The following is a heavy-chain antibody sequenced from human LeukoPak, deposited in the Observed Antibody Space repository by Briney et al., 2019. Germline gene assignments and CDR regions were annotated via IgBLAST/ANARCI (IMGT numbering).Heavy chain of an antibody. J-gene: IGHJ4*02. CDR1: GFTFSSYW. Sequence: PGGSLRLSCAASGFTFSSYWMHWVRQAPGKGLVWVSRINSDGSSTSYADSVKGRFTISRDNAKNTLYLQMNSLRAEDTAVYYCASLDSSGQVDYWGQGTLVTVSS. V-gene: IGHV3-74*01. D-gene: IGHD6-19*01. CDR3: ASLDSSGQVDY. CDR2: INSDGSST.